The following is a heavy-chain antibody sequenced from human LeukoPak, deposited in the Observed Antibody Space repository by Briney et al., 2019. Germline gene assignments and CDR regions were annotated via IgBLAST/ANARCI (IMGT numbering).Heavy chain of an antibody. CDR3: ARGVGDSRDNWFDP. Sequence: GASVKVSCKASGYTFTSYDINWVRQATGQGLEWMGWMNPNSGNTGYAQKFQGRVTMTRNTSISTAYMELSSLRSEDTAVYYCARGVGDSRDNWFDPWGQGTLVTVSS. D-gene: IGHD2-21*02. J-gene: IGHJ5*02. V-gene: IGHV1-8*01. CDR2: MNPNSGNT. CDR1: GYTFTSYD.